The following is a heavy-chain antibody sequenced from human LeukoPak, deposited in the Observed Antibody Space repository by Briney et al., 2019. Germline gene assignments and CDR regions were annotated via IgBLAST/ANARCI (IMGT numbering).Heavy chain of an antibody. CDR3: AKGIAVAGSDY. CDR1: GFTFSSYW. D-gene: IGHD6-19*01. V-gene: IGHV3-7*01. J-gene: IGHJ4*02. Sequence: PGGSLRLFCAASGFTFSSYWMSWVRQAPGKGLEWVANIKQDGSEKYYVDSVKGRFTISRDNAKNSLYLQMNSLRAEDTAVYYCAKGIAVAGSDYWGQGTLVTVSS. CDR2: IKQDGSEK.